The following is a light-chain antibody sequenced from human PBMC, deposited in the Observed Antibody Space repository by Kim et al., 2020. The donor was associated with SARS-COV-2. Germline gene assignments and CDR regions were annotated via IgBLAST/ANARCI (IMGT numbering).Light chain of an antibody. V-gene: IGKV1-6*01. CDR3: LHDYNYPWT. J-gene: IGKJ1*01. CDR1: QGIRND. CDR2: AAS. Sequence: AIEMTQSPSSLSASVGDRVTISCRASQGIRNDLGWYQQKPGKAPNLLIYAASSLQSGVPSRFSGSGSGTDFTLTISNLQPEDFATYYCLHDYNYPWTFGQGTKVEIK.